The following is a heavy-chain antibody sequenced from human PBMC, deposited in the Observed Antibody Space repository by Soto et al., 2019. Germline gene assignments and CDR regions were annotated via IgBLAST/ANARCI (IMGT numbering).Heavy chain of an antibody. CDR1: GVSISSSSYY. CDR2: IYFSGST. Sequence: SETLSLTCTVSGVSISSSSYYWSWIRQTPGKGLEWIGTIYFSGSTYYNPSLKSRVTISVDRSKNQFSLNLTSVTAADTAVYYCARHGYYWGPGTMVTVSS. V-gene: IGHV4-39*01. CDR3: ARHGYY. J-gene: IGHJ4*02.